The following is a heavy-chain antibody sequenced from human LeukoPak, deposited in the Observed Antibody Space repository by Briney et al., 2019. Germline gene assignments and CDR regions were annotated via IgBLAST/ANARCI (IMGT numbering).Heavy chain of an antibody. CDR1: GGTFSSYA. CDR2: IIPIFGTA. CDR3: ASSSVAGTGDGY. V-gene: IGHV1-69*06. D-gene: IGHD6-19*01. J-gene: IGHJ4*02. Sequence: ASVKVSCKASGGTFSSYAISWVRQAPGQGLEWMGGIIPIFGTANYAQKFQGRVTITADKSTSTAYMELSSLRSEDTAVYYCASSSVAGTGDGYWGQGTLVTVSS.